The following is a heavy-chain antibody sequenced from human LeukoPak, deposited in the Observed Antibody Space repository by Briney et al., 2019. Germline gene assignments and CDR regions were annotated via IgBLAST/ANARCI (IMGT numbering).Heavy chain of an antibody. CDR1: GFTVSSNY. CDR3: ARAPGIAVAEDYYYYYGMDV. Sequence: GGSLRLSCAASGFTVSSNYMSWVRQAPGKGLEWVSVIYSGGSTYYADSVKGRFTISRDNSRNTLYLQMNSLRAEDTAVYYCARAPGIAVAEDYYYYYGMDVRGQGTTVTVSS. J-gene: IGHJ6*02. D-gene: IGHD6-19*01. CDR2: IYSGGST. V-gene: IGHV3-53*01.